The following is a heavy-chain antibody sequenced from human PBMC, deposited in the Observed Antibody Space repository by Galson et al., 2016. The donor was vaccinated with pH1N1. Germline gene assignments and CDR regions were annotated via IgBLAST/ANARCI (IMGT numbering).Heavy chain of an antibody. CDR1: GFTFSGSA. D-gene: IGHD2-2*01. CDR2: IRGKAKNYAT. V-gene: IGHV3-73*01. CDR3: AIGRRPDYDYGMDV. Sequence: SLRLSCAASGFTFSGSAMHWFRQASGKGLEWVGHIRGKAKNYATAYAASVKGRFTFSRDDSNNRAFLQMNNLRPEDTAMYYCAIGRRPDYDYGMDVWGQGTTVTVSS. J-gene: IGHJ6*02.